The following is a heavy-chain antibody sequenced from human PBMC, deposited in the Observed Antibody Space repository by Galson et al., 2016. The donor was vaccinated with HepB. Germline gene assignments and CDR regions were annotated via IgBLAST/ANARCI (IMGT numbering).Heavy chain of an antibody. V-gene: IGHV6-1*01. D-gene: IGHD6-13*01. CDR1: WARVSRPSVP. CDR3: ARRGSKEKGYFDL. Sequence: GALSWARVSRPSVPWNWIRQSPSRGLEWLGRTYYRSKWYNDYAVSVKSRMTINPDTSKNQFSLQLNSVTPEDTAVYYCARRGSKEKGYFDLWGRGTLVTVSS. CDR2: TYYRSKWYN. J-gene: IGHJ2*01.